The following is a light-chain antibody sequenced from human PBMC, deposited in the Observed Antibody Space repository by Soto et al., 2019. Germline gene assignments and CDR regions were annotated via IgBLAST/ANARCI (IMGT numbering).Light chain of an antibody. CDR2: DVS. V-gene: IGLV2-11*01. CDR1: SSDVGDYDF. Sequence: QSVLTQPRSVSGSPGQSVTVSCTGTSSDVGDYDFVSWFQQRPGKAPKLMIYDVSKRPSGVPDRFSGSKSGNTASLTISGLQTDDEADYHCCSYAGTYSYVFGPGTKVTVL. CDR3: CSYAGTYSYV. J-gene: IGLJ1*01.